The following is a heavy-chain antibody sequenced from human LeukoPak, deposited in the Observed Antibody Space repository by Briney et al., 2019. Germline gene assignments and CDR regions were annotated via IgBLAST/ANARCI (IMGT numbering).Heavy chain of an antibody. V-gene: IGHV1-18*04. CDR2: ISAYNGHT. CDR1: GYTFISYG. J-gene: IGHJ4*02. Sequence: ASVKVSCKASGYTFISYGFSWVRQAPGQGLEWMGWISAYNGHTNYAQKLQGRVTMTTDTSTSTAYMELRSLSSDDTAVYYCARDYYDILTGYSIQPFDYWGQGTLVTVSS. D-gene: IGHD3-9*01. CDR3: ARDYYDILTGYSIQPFDY.